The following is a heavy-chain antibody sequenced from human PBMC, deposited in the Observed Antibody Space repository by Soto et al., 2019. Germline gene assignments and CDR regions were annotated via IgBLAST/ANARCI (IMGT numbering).Heavy chain of an antibody. CDR1: GFSFSNYA. V-gene: IGHV3-23*01. J-gene: IGHJ4*02. CDR2: FGGRGTSA. Sequence: EVQLLESGGGLVQPGGSLRLSCAASGFSFSNYAMSWVRQXPXXXXXXLSGFGGRGTSAYYADSVKGRFAISRDNSENTVXXQLXXLSAXXXXVXXXXXXXXXXXXXXXXDFWGQGTLVTVSS. CDR3: XXXXXXXXXXXXXDF.